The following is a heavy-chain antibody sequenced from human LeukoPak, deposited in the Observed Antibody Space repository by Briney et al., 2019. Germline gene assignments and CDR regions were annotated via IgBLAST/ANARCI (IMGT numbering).Heavy chain of an antibody. CDR1: GFTFSSYG. CDR3: AKGGSIAARGGWYYYYYMDV. J-gene: IGHJ6*03. V-gene: IGHV3-33*06. Sequence: GGSLRLSCAASGFTFSSYGTHWVRQAPGKGLEWVAVIWYDGSNKYSADSVKGRFTISRDNSKNTLYLQMNSLRAEDTAVYYCAKGGSIAARGGWYYYYYMDVWGKGTTVTVSS. CDR2: IWYDGSNK. D-gene: IGHD6-6*01.